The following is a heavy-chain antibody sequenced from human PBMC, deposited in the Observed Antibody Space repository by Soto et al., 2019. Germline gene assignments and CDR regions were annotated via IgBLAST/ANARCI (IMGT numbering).Heavy chain of an antibody. CDR3: AKDVGQQLVLNYGMDV. V-gene: IGHV3-30*18. D-gene: IGHD6-13*01. CDR1: GFTFRSFG. J-gene: IGHJ6*02. Sequence: QVQLVESGGGVIQPGTSLSLSCGSSGFTFRSFGMYWVRQAPGKGLEWVAVVSYDGNHKYYADSVKGRFTVSRDNAKNMRNLKMTSLRGEDTAVYYCAKDVGQQLVLNYGMDVWGQGTTVTVSS. CDR2: VSYDGNHK.